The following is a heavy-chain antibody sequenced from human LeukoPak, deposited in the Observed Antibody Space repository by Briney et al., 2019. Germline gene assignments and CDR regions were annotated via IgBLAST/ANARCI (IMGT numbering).Heavy chain of an antibody. CDR1: GGSISSSSYY. CDR3: ARRGGQLLWFGELCFDY. D-gene: IGHD3-10*01. CDR2: IYYSGST. V-gene: IGHV4-39*01. J-gene: IGHJ4*02. Sequence: SETLSLTCTVSGGSISSSSYYWGWIRQPPGKGLEWNGSIYYSGSTYYNPSLQSRVTISVDTSKNQFSLKLSSVTAADTAVYYCARRGGQLLWFGELCFDYWGQGTLVTVSS.